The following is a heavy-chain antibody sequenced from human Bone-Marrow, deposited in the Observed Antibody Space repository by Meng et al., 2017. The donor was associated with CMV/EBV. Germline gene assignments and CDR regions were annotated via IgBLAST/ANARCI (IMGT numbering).Heavy chain of an antibody. CDR3: AKDRGDGRFLGWLPNWFDP. J-gene: IGHJ5*02. D-gene: IGHD3-3*01. CDR2: ISGSGGST. CDR1: GFTFSSYA. Sequence: LSLTCAASGFTFSSYAMSWVRQAPGKGLEWVSAISGSGGSTYYADSVKGRFTISRDNSKNTLYLQMNSLRAEDTAVYYCAKDRGDGRFLGWLPNWFDPWGQGTLVTVSS. V-gene: IGHV3-23*01.